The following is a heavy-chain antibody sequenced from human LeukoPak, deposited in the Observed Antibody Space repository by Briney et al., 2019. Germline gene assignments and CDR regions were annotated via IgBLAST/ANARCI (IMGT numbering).Heavy chain of an antibody. Sequence: SVNVSCKASGGTFSRNTVTWVQQAPGQGLEWMGGIIPMFGTPNYAQNFRGRVTVTTDESTSTASMELTSLRSEDTAVYYCARVSVDSGYYYLDLWGQGTLVTVSS. J-gene: IGHJ4*02. V-gene: IGHV1-69*05. CDR3: ARVSVDSGYYYLDL. CDR1: GGTFSRNT. CDR2: IIPMFGTP. D-gene: IGHD3-22*01.